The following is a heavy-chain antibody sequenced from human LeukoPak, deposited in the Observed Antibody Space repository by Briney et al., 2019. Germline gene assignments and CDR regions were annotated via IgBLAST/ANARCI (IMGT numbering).Heavy chain of an antibody. CDR2: FYYSGST. J-gene: IGHJ3*02. CDR1: GGSISHSNYY. CDR3: ARDGYNPVAFDI. D-gene: IGHD5-24*01. Sequence: SETLSLTCTVSGGSISHSNYYWGWIRQPPGKGLEWIGNFYYSGSTYYSTSLKSRVSISFDTSKNHFSLKLKSVTAADTAVYYCARDGYNPVAFDIWGQGTVVTVSS. V-gene: IGHV4-39*02.